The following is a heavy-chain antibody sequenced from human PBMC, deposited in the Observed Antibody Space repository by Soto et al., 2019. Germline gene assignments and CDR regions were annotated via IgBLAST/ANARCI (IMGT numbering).Heavy chain of an antibody. Sequence: QVQLVQSGDEVKKPGASVKVSCKTSGYTFSSYGISWVRQAPGQGLEWMGWISAYNGNRNYAQKLQGSVTMTADTSTGTAYMELRSLRSDDTAVYYCARDPAVITPGYFQHWGQGTLVTVSS. CDR1: GYTFSSYG. CDR2: ISAYNGNR. D-gene: IGHD2-21*01. J-gene: IGHJ1*01. CDR3: ARDPAVITPGYFQH. V-gene: IGHV1-18*04.